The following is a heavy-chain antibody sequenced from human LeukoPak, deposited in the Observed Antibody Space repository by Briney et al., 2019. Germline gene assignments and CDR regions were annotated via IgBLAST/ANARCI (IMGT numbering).Heavy chain of an antibody. CDR1: GFTFSSYG. V-gene: IGHV3-33*01. CDR2: IWYDGSNK. D-gene: IGHD2-15*01. J-gene: IGHJ4*02. Sequence: GGSLRLSCAASGFTFSSYGMHWVRQAQGKGLEWVAVIWYDGSNKYYADSVKGRFTISRDNSKNTLYLQMNSLRAEDTAVYYCARDDGAGSYERDQGFDYWGQGTLVTVSS. CDR3: ARDDGAGSYERDQGFDY.